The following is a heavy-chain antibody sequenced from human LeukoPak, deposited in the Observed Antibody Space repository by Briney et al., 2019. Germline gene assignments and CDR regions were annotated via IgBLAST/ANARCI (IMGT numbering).Heavy chain of an antibody. Sequence: QPGGSLRLSCAASGFTFSSYGMHWVRQAPGKGLEWVAVIWYDGSNKYYADSVKGRFTISRDNSKNMLYLQMNSLRAEDTAVYYCARSPTGENWFDPWGQGTLVTVSS. D-gene: IGHD1-14*01. V-gene: IGHV3-33*01. J-gene: IGHJ5*02. CDR1: GFTFSSYG. CDR3: ARSPTGENWFDP. CDR2: IWYDGSNK.